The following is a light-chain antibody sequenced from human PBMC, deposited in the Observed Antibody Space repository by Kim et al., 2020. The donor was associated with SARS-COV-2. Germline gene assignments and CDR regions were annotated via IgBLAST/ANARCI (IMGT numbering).Light chain of an antibody. CDR1: NLGNKY. V-gene: IGLV3-1*01. Sequence: SGSPGQTTSIPCSGDNLGNKYICWYQQRRGQSPVLVICQDGKRPSGIPERFSGSNSGNTATLTISGTQAMDEADYYCQAWDSSTVVFGGGTQLTVL. CDR3: QAWDSSTVV. J-gene: IGLJ3*02. CDR2: QDG.